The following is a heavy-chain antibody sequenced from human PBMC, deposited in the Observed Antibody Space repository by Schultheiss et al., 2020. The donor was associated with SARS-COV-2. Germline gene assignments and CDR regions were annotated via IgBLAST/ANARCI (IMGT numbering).Heavy chain of an antibody. CDR3: AKRSSSWLNYYYYYMDV. CDR2: ISGSGGGT. J-gene: IGHJ6*03. V-gene: IGHV3-23*01. CDR1: GLTFSSYG. Sequence: GGSLRLSCAASGLTFSSYGMGWVRQAPGKGLEWVSGISGSGGGTYYVDSVKGRFTISRDNSKNTLYLQMNSLRAEDTAVYYCAKRSSSWLNYYYYYMDVWGKGTTVTVSS. D-gene: IGHD6-13*01.